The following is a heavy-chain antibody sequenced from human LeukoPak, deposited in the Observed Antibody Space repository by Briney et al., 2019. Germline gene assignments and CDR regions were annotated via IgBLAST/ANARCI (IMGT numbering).Heavy chain of an antibody. CDR2: IRYDGSNK. J-gene: IGHJ3*02. D-gene: IGHD5-18*01. CDR3: AKDHTAMVTFAFDI. Sequence: GGSLRLSCAASGFTFSSYGMHWFRQAPGKGLEWVAFIRYDGSNKYYADSVKGRFTISRDNSKNTLYLQMNSLRAEDTAVYYCAKDHTAMVTFAFDIWGQGTMVTVSS. V-gene: IGHV3-30*02. CDR1: GFTFSSYG.